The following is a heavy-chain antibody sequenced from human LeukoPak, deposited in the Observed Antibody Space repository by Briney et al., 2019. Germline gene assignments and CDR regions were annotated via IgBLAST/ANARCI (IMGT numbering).Heavy chain of an antibody. Sequence: ASVKVSCKASGYTFTSYAMNWVRQAPGQGLEWTGWINTNTGNPTYAQGFTGRFVFSLDTSVSTAYLQISSLKAEDTAVYYCAREGPNCSGGSCYSSWFDPWGQGTLVTVSS. V-gene: IGHV7-4-1*02. J-gene: IGHJ5*02. D-gene: IGHD2-15*01. CDR3: AREGPNCSGGSCYSSWFDP. CDR1: GYTFTSYA. CDR2: INTNTGNP.